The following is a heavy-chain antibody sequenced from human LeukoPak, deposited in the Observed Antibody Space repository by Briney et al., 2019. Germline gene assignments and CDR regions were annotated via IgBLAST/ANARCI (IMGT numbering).Heavy chain of an antibody. CDR1: GGSISSYY. V-gene: IGHV4-59*08. J-gene: IGHJ4*02. CDR2: IYYSGST. Sequence: SETLSLTCTVSGGSISSYYWSWIRQPPGKGLEWIGYIYYSGSTNYNPSLKSRVTISVDTSKNQFSLKLSSVTAADTAVYYCARLTYDYGGNPPRYDYWGQGTLVTVSS. D-gene: IGHD4-23*01. CDR3: ARLTYDYGGNPPRYDY.